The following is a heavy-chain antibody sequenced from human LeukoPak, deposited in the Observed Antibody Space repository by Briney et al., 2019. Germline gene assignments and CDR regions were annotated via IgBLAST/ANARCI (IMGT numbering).Heavy chain of an antibody. J-gene: IGHJ4*02. CDR3: ASGVVGATVGYYFDY. V-gene: IGHV4-34*01. Sequence: PSETLSLTCAVYGGSFSGYYWSWIRQPPGKGLEWIGEINHSGSTNYNPSLKSRVTISVDTSKNQFSLKLSSVTAADTAVYYCASGVVGATVGYYFDYWGQGTLVTVSS. CDR2: INHSGST. D-gene: IGHD1-26*01. CDR1: GGSFSGYY.